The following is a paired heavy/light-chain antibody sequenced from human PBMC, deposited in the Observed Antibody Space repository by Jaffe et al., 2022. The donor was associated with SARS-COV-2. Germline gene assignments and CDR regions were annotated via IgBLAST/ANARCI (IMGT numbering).Heavy chain of an antibody. Sequence: QVTLKESGPVLVKPTETLTLTCTVSGFSLSNARMGVSWIRQPPGKALEWLAHIFSNDEKSYSTSLKSRLTISKDTSKSQVVLTMTNMDPVDTATYYCARINWIDYYDSSGYYGFFDYWGQGTLVTVSS. CDR2: IFSNDEK. V-gene: IGHV2-26*01. D-gene: IGHD3-22*01. J-gene: IGHJ4*02. CDR1: GFSLSNARMG. CDR3: ARINWIDYYDSSGYYGFFDY.
Light chain of an antibody. J-gene: IGLJ3*02. V-gene: IGLV1-47*01. CDR1: SSNIGSNY. CDR2: RNN. CDR3: AAWDDSLSGSWV. Sequence: QSVLTQPPSASGTPGQRVTISCSGSSSNIGSNYVYWYQQLPGTAPKLLIYRNNQRPSGVPDRFSGSKSGTSASLAISGLRSEDEADYYCAAWDDSLSGSWVFGGGTKLTVL.